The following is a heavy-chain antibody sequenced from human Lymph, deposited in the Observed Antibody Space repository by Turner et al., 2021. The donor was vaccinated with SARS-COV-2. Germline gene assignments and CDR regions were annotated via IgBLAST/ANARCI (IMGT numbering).Heavy chain of an antibody. D-gene: IGHD3-10*01. Sequence: VQLVGSGGGVVQSGSSLELFCAASGFTFSSYGMHWVRQAPGKGLDWVAIIWYDGSNKYYADSVKGRFTISRDNSKNTLLRQMNTLGVEVTAGYYCARDRSPFGVFDYWGQGTLVTVSS. CDR1: GFTFSSYG. CDR3: ARDRSPFGVFDY. CDR2: IWYDGSNK. J-gene: IGHJ4*02. V-gene: IGHV3-33*01.